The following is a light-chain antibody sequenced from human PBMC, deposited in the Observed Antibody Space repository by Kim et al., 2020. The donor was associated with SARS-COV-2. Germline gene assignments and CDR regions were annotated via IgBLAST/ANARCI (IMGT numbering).Light chain of an antibody. V-gene: IGLV1-40*01. CDR1: SSYVVAGFD. CDR2: GNT. J-gene: IGLJ3*02. CDR3: QSSDSSLSASV. Sequence: QRVTIACTGSSSYVVAGFDVHWYQQLPGTAPKLLIYGNTNRPSGVPDRFSGSKSGTSASLAITGLQAEDEADYYCQSSDSSLSASVFGGGTKLTVL.